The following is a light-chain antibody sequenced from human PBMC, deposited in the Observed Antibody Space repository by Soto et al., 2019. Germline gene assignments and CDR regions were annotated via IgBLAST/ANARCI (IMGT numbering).Light chain of an antibody. CDR2: GAS. J-gene: IGKJ1*01. CDR1: QSIGNN. CDR3: QHHSNCPPS. V-gene: IGKV3-15*01. Sequence: EIVMTQSPATLSVSPGERATLSCRASQSIGNNLAWYQQRPGQVPRLLIYGASGRATGIPASFSGSGSGTEFTLAISSLQSEDFAIYYCQHHSNCPPSFGQGTKVEIK.